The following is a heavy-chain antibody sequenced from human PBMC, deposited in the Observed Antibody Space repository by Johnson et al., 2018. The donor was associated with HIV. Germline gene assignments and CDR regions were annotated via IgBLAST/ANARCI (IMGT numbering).Heavy chain of an antibody. D-gene: IGHD6-19*01. CDR2: ISYDGSNN. Sequence: QVQLVESGGGVVQPGRSLRLSCAASGFTFSSYAMHWVRQAPGKGLEWVAVISYDGSNNYYADSMKVRFTISRDNSKNTLYLQMSSLRPEDTAVYYCAKIGQWRERLDAFDVWGQGTMVTVSS. CDR3: AKIGQWRERLDAFDV. V-gene: IGHV3-30-3*01. CDR1: GFTFSSYA. J-gene: IGHJ3*01.